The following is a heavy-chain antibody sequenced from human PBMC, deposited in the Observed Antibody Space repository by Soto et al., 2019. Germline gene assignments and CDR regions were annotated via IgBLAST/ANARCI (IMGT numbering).Heavy chain of an antibody. Sequence: QVQLVESGGGVVQPGRSVRLSCAASGFTFNKHAMHWVRQAPGKGLEWVAVISDAGSNIYHADSVKGRFTISRDNSKNTLYLQMNSLRVEDTAVYYCVTRKRVVAERSAFDIWGQGTMVTVSS. J-gene: IGHJ3*02. D-gene: IGHD3-22*01. CDR3: VTRKRVVAERSAFDI. V-gene: IGHV3-30-3*01. CDR2: ISDAGSNI. CDR1: GFTFNKHA.